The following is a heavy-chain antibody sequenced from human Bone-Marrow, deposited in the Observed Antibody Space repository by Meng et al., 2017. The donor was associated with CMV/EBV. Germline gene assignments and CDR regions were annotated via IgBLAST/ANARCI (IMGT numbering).Heavy chain of an antibody. Sequence: GESLKISCADSGFTVSRDYMSWVRQAPGKGLEWVAFIRYDGSNKYYADSVKGRFTISRDNSKNTLYLQMNSLRAEDTAVYYCAKPGPTKLVSWLPDYYYYGMDVWGQGTTVTVSS. V-gene: IGHV3-30*02. J-gene: IGHJ6*02. CDR2: IRYDGSNK. CDR3: AKPGPTKLVSWLPDYYYYGMDV. D-gene: IGHD1-26*01. CDR1: GFTVSRDY.